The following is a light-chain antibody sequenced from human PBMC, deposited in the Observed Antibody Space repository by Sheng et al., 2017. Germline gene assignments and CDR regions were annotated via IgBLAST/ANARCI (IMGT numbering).Light chain of an antibody. CDR3: QVWDSSSESLCS. Sequence: SYVLTQPPSVSVAPGQTARITCGGNNIGSKSVHWYQQKPGQAPVLVVYDDSDRPSGIPDAILWPPTRGNTATLTISRVEAGDEADYYCQVWDSSSESLCSFGTWDQGHRP. V-gene: IGLV3-21*02. CDR1: NIGSKS. J-gene: IGLJ1*01. CDR2: DDS.